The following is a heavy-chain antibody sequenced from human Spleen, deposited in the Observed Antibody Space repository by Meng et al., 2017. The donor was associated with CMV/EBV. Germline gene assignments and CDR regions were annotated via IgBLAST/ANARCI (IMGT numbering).Heavy chain of an antibody. CDR3: ARRFLYFGELSSVWFDP. D-gene: IGHD3-10*01. CDR2: ISAYNGNT. CDR1: YTVTGYG. J-gene: IGHJ5*02. V-gene: IGHV1-18*01. Sequence: YTVTGYGDSWVRQAPGQGLAWRGWISAYNGNTNYAQQRQGRVTMTTDTSTSTAYMELRSLRSEDTAVYYCARRFLYFGELSSVWFDPWGQGTLVTVSS.